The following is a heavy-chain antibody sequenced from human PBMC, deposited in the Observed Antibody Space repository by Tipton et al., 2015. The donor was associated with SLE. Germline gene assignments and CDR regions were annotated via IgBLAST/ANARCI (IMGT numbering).Heavy chain of an antibody. CDR1: GGSISSGSYP. D-gene: IGHD7-27*01. V-gene: IGHV4-61*10. CDR2: IYASGST. Sequence: TLSLTCTVSGGSISSGSYPWSWIRKPAGKGLEWIGYIYASGSTHYNPSLKSRVTISVDTSKRQFSLKLTSVTAADTAVYYCARALWGRVFEYWGQGTLVTVSS. CDR3: ARALWGRVFEY. J-gene: IGHJ4*02.